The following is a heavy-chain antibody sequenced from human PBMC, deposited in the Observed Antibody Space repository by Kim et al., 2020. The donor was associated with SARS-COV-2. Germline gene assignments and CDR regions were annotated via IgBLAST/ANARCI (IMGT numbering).Heavy chain of an antibody. CDR3: TRDARNWNRIDY. D-gene: IGHD1-1*01. Sequence: GGSLRLSCAASGFTFSGHCMHWARQKPGKGLVWVSRIDYDGNSASYADFVKGRFTISRDNAKNTLYLQMNSLGLEDTAIYYCTRDARNWNRIDYWDQGTQVIVSS. CDR2: IDYDGNSA. CDR1: GFTFSGHC. V-gene: IGHV3-74*01. J-gene: IGHJ4*02.